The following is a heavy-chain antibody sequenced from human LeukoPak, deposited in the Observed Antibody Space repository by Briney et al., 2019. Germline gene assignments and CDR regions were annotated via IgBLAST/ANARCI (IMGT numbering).Heavy chain of an antibody. Sequence: SETLSLTCTVSDDSISSYYWSWIRQPPGKGLEWIGYISSSGSTNYNPSLKSRVTMSVDTSKNQFSLKLNSVIAADTAVYYCARSRDCSGSRNNWFDPWGQGTLVTVSS. CDR2: ISSSGST. V-gene: IGHV4-59*01. J-gene: IGHJ5*02. CDR1: DDSISSYY. CDR3: ARSRDCSGSRNNWFDP. D-gene: IGHD2-15*01.